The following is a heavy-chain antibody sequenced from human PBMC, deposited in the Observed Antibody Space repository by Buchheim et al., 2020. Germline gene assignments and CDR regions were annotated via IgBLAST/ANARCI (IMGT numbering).Heavy chain of an antibody. CDR1: EFTFSSYA. J-gene: IGHJ4*02. CDR3: ARDYDFWSGYYYY. D-gene: IGHD3-3*01. V-gene: IGHV3-30*04. Sequence: QVQLVESGGGVVQPGRSLRLSCAASEFTFSSYAMHWVRQAPGKGLEWVAVISYDGSNKYYADSVKGRFTISRDNSKNTLYLQMNSLRAEDTAVYYCARDYDFWSGYYYYWGQGTL. CDR2: ISYDGSNK.